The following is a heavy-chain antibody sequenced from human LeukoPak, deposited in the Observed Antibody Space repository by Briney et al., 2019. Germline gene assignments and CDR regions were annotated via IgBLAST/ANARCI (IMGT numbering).Heavy chain of an antibody. CDR1: GFTFSDYY. D-gene: IGHD3-3*01. V-gene: IGHV3-11*04. J-gene: IGHJ5*02. Sequence: GGSLRLSCAASGFTFSDYYMSWIRQAPGKGLEWVSYISSSGSTIYYADSVKGRFTISRDNAKNPLYLQMNSLRAEDTAVYYCARDGTYDFWSGYYNWFDPWGQGTLVTVPS. CDR2: ISSSGSTI. CDR3: ARDGTYDFWSGYYNWFDP.